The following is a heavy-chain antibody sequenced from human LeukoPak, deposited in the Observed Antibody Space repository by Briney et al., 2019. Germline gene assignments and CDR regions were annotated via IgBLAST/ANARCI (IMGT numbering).Heavy chain of an antibody. CDR1: GFTFSTYS. V-gene: IGHV3-48*01. J-gene: IGHJ4*02. D-gene: IGHD3-10*01. CDR2: IKSSGSDT. CDR3: AREMDSGSFLPY. Sequence: PGGSLRLSCAASGFTFSTYSMNWVRQAPGKGLEWISYIKSSGSDTYYADSVKGRFTVSRDNAKNSLYLQMNSLRAEDTAVYYCAREMDSGSFLPYWGQGALVTVSS.